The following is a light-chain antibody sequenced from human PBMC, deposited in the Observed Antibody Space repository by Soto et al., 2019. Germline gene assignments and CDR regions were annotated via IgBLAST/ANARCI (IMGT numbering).Light chain of an antibody. CDR2: GAS. Sequence: EIVMTQSPATLSVSPGDRATLSCRASQSVTSNLAWYQQKPGQAPRLLIYGASTRATGIPARFSGSGSGTDSTLTISTLEPEDFAVYYCQQRSNWPPTFGQGTRWIS. CDR1: QSVTSN. CDR3: QQRSNWPPT. V-gene: IGKV3-15*01. J-gene: IGKJ1*01.